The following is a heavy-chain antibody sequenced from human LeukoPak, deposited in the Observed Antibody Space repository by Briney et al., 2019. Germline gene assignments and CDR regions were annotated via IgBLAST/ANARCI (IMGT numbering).Heavy chain of an antibody. V-gene: IGHV3-23*01. CDR3: AKGSESGYSYGYYYYYYMDV. Sequence: GGSLRLSCAASGFTFSNYAMNWVRQAPGKGLEWVSGITDTGANTYYADSVKGRFTISRDNSKNTLYLQMNSLRAEDTAVYYCAKGSESGYSYGYYYYYYMDVWGKGTTVTVSS. CDR1: GFTFSNYA. CDR2: ITDTGANT. J-gene: IGHJ6*03. D-gene: IGHD5-18*01.